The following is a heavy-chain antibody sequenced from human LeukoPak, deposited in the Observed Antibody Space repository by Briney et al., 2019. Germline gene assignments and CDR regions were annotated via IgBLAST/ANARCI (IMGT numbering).Heavy chain of an antibody. V-gene: IGHV3-23*01. Sequence: GGSLRLSCAASGFTFSSYAMSWVRQAPGKGLEWVSAISGSGGSTYYADSVKGRFTISRDNSKNTPYLQMNSLRAEDTAVYYCAKLRADYGDYGRAYYFDYWGQGTLVTVSS. D-gene: IGHD4-17*01. CDR2: ISGSGGST. CDR3: AKLRADYGDYGRAYYFDY. CDR1: GFTFSSYA. J-gene: IGHJ4*02.